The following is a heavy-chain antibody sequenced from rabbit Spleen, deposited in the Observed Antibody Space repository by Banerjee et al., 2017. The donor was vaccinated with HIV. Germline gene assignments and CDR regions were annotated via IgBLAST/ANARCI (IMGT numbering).Heavy chain of an antibody. CDR1: GFSFNSGYD. CDR3: ARGSATMTMVITGFYFNL. V-gene: IGHV1S40*01. D-gene: IGHD2-1*01. Sequence: QSLEESGGGLVKPGASLTLTCKASGFSFNSGYDMCWVRQAPGKGLECIACIYGGSSGSTYYASWAKGRFTISKTSSTTVTLQMTSLTAADTATYFCARGSATMTMVITGFYFNLWGPGTLVTVS. CDR2: IYGGSSGST. J-gene: IGHJ4*01.